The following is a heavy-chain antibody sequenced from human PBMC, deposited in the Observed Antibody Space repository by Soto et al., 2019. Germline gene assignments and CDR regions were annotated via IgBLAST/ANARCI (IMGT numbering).Heavy chain of an antibody. D-gene: IGHD6-13*01. V-gene: IGHV4-34*01. J-gene: IGHJ3*02. CDR3: AKSTAYSSSWYLSAFDI. Sequence: SETLSLTCAVYGGSFSGYYWSWIRQPPGKGLEWIGEINHSGSTNYNPSLKSRVTISVDTSKNQFSLKLSSVTAADTAVYYCAKSTAYSSSWYLSAFDIWGQGTMVTV. CDR2: INHSGST. CDR1: GGSFSGYY.